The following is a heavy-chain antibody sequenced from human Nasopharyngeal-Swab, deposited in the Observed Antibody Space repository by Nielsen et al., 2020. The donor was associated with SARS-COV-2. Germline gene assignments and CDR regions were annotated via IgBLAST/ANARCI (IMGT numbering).Heavy chain of an antibody. V-gene: IGHV4-34*01. D-gene: IGHD4-17*01. J-gene: IGHJ5*02. CDR1: GGSFSGYY. Sequence: SETLSLTCAVYGGSFSGYYWSWIRQPPGKGLEWIWEINHSGSTNYNPSLKSRVTISIDTSKNQFYLKLSSVTAADTAVYYCAGPMATVTTGLFDPWGQGTLVTVSS. CDR2: INHSGST. CDR3: AGPMATVTTGLFDP.